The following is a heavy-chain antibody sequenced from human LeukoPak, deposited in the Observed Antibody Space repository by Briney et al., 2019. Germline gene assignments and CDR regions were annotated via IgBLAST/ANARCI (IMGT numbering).Heavy chain of an antibody. J-gene: IGHJ4*02. CDR1: GFPFSRYC. V-gene: IGHV3-7*01. D-gene: IGHD6-13*01. CDR2: IKQVGSEK. Sequence: PGGSLRLPCAASGFPFSRYCMSWVRQAPGKGLEGVADIKQVGSEKYYVDSVRGRYTICRDNAKNSLYLQMNSLRAEDTAVYYCARGWGDSSSWYGEFDYWGQGTLVTVSS. CDR3: ARGWGDSSSWYGEFDY.